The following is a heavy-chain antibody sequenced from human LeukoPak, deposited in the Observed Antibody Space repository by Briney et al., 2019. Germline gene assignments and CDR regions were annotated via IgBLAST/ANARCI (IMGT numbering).Heavy chain of an antibody. CDR2: ISSSSSYI. CDR3: ASGIAVAGPSV. CDR1: GFTFSSYS. Sequence: PGGSLRLSCAASGFTFSSYSMNWVRQAPGKGLEWVSSISSSSSYIYYAASVKGRSTISKTNAKNSLYLQRNSLGAEDTAVYYCASGIAVAGPSVWGQGTLVTVSS. J-gene: IGHJ4*02. V-gene: IGHV3-21*01. D-gene: IGHD6-19*01.